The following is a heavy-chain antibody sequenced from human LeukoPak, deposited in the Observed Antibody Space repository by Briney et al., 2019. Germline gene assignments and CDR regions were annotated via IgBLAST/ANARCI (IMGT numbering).Heavy chain of an antibody. Sequence: GGSLRLSCAASGFTFDDYAMHWVRQAPGKGLEWVSGIRWNSGSIGYADSVKGRFTISRDNAKNSLYLQMNSLRAEDTALYYCAKGPTAAFIDYWGQGTLVTVSS. V-gene: IGHV3-9*01. J-gene: IGHJ4*02. CDR1: GFTFDDYA. D-gene: IGHD2-2*01. CDR3: AKGPTAAFIDY. CDR2: IRWNSGSI.